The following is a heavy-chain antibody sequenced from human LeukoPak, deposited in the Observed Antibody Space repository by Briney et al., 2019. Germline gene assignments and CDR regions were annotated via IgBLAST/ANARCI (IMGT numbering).Heavy chain of an antibody. CDR2: INSDGSST. CDR3: ARGHTPPLSSSWYAFYSSGGWYRGLNQDIYGMDV. CDR1: GFTFSSYW. D-gene: IGHD6-13*01. V-gene: IGHV3-74*01. Sequence: GGSLRLSCAASGFTFSSYWMHWVRQAPGKGLVWVSRINSDGSSTSYADSVKGRFTVSRDNAKNTLYLQMNSLRAEDTAVYYCARGHTPPLSSSWYAFYSSGGWYRGLNQDIYGMDVWGQGATVTVSS. J-gene: IGHJ6*02.